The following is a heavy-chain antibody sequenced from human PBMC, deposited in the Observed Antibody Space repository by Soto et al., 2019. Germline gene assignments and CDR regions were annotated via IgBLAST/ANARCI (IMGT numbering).Heavy chain of an antibody. D-gene: IGHD3-9*01. J-gene: IGHJ6*02. CDR2: ISYDGSNK. Sequence: SLRLSCAASGFTFSSYGMHWVRQAPGKGLEWVAVISYDGSNKYYADSVKGRFTISRDNSKNTLYLQMNSLRAEETAVYYCAKVRQRYFDWLLSYYYYYGMDVWGQGTTVTVSS. V-gene: IGHV3-30*18. CDR1: GFTFSSYG. CDR3: AKVRQRYFDWLLSYYYYYGMDV.